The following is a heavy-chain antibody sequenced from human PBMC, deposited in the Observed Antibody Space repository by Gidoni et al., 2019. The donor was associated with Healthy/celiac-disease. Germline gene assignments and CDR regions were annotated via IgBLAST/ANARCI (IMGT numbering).Heavy chain of an antibody. CDR1: GFTFSSYW. CDR3: AREGSGSYLGRVDY. CDR2: IKQDGSEK. Sequence: EVQLVESGGGLVQPGGSLRLSCAASGFTFSSYWMSWVRQAPGQGLEWVANIKQDGSEKYYVDSLKGRFTISRDNAKNSLYLQMNSLRAEDTAVYYCAREGSGSYLGRVDYWGQGTLVTVSS. D-gene: IGHD3-10*01. V-gene: IGHV3-7*01. J-gene: IGHJ4*02.